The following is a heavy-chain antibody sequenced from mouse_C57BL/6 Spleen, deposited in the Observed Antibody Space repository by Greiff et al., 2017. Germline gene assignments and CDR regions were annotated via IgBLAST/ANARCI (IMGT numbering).Heavy chain of an antibody. J-gene: IGHJ2*01. CDR3: TRSSITTVVAPDY. CDR2: IDPETGGT. CDR1: GYTFTDYE. D-gene: IGHD1-1*01. V-gene: IGHV1-15*01. Sequence: VQRVESGAELVRPGASVTLSCKASGYTFTDYEMHWVKQTPVHGLEWIGAIDPETGGTAYNQKFKGKAILTADKSSSTAYMELRSLTSEDSAVYYCTRSSITTVVAPDYWGQGTTLTVSS.